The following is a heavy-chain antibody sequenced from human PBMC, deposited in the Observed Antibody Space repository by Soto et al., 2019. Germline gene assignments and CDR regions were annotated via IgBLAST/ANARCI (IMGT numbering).Heavy chain of an antibody. V-gene: IGHV3-11*01. Sequence: QVQLVESGGGLVKPGGSLRLSCAASGFTFSDYYMSWIRQAPGKGLEWLSYITTSGIIKYYADSVKGRVTIPRDNATNSLYLHMTTLRAEAPAVYYSATHLYSDYWGQGTMVTVSS. CDR3: ATHLYSDY. CDR1: GFTFSDYY. J-gene: IGHJ4*02. CDR2: ITTSGIIK.